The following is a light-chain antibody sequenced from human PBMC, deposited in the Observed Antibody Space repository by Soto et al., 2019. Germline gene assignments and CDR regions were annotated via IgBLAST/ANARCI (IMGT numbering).Light chain of an antibody. CDR1: QDISDY. CDR3: QQYENLPT. J-gene: IGKJ5*01. CDR2: AAS. V-gene: IGKV1-9*01. Sequence: DIQLTQSPSFLSASVGDRVTITCRASQDISDYLAWYQQRPGKAPKLLIYAASTLQSGVPSRFSGSGSGTDFTFTISRLQPEDIATYYCQQYENLPTFGQGTRLEI.